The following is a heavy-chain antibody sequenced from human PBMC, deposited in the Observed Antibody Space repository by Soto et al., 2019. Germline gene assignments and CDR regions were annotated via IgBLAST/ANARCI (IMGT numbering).Heavy chain of an antibody. J-gene: IGHJ6*02. Sequence: GGSLNLYCAASDFTFNDSAMHCVLQAPGKGLEWVVVISYDGSNKYYADSVKGRFTISRDSSKNTLYLQMNSLRAEDTAVYYCARDYYYYYGMDAWGQGT. CDR3: ARDYYYYYGMDA. CDR2: ISYDGSNK. V-gene: IGHV3-30*03. CDR1: DFTFNDSA.